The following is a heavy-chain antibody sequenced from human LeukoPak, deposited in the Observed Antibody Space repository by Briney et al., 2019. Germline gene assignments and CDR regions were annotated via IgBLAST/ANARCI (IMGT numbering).Heavy chain of an antibody. D-gene: IGHD1-26*01. V-gene: IGHV1-69*05. J-gene: IGHJ6*03. CDR2: IIPIFGTA. CDR1: GGTFSSYA. Sequence: SVKVSCKASGGTFSSYAISWVRQAPGQGLEWMGRIIPIFGTANYAETFQGRVTNSTDETTSTTDRELSRLRSEDTAVYYCARVSSYRGPNEYMDVWGKGTTVTVSS. CDR3: ARVSSYRGPNEYMDV.